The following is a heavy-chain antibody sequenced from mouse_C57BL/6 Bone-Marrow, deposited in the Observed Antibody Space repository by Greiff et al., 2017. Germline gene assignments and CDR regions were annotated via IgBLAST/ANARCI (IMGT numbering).Heavy chain of an antibody. J-gene: IGHJ2*01. V-gene: IGHV7-3*01. CDR2: IRNKANGYTT. D-gene: IGHD1-1*01. Sequence: DVHLVESGGGLVQPGGSLSLSCAASGFTFTDYYMSWVRQPPGKALEWLGFIRNKANGYTTEYSASVKGRFTISRDNSPSILYLQMNALRAEDSATYYCARYEDYYGSSDYWGQGTTLTVSS. CDR1: GFTFTDYY. CDR3: ARYEDYYGSSDY.